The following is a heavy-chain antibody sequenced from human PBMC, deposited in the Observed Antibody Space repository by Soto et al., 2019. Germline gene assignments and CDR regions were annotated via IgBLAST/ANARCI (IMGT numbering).Heavy chain of an antibody. J-gene: IGHJ4*02. D-gene: IGHD2-21*02. Sequence: EVQLVQSGGGLAQPGGSLSLSCAASGFTLSNYEVNWVRQRPVKGPEWISYITTSGDVMYYAGSVRGRFTVYRDNAKNSVYLQRTSLRVADTGLYYCAREEINCGGDCFFLWGQGTLVTVSS. CDR2: ITTSGDVM. CDR3: AREEINCGGDCFFL. V-gene: IGHV3-48*03. CDR1: GFTLSNYE.